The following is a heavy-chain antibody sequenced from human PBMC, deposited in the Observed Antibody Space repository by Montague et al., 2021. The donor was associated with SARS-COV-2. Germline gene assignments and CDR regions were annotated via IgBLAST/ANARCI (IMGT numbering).Heavy chain of an antibody. D-gene: IGHD3-10*01. CDR1: TDSFSGYY. Sequence: SETLSLTCAVYTDSFSGYYWSWIRQSPGKGLEWIGEITHSGSTNHNPSLQSRVTISVDKSKKQVSLKLSSVTAADTAVYYCARGARQGYGFRLGSFDYWGQGTLVTVSS. CDR3: ARGARQGYGFRLGSFDY. CDR2: ITHSGST. V-gene: IGHV4-34*01. J-gene: IGHJ4*02.